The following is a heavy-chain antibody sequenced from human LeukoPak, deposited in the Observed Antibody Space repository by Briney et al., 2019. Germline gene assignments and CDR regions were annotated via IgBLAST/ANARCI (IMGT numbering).Heavy chain of an antibody. Sequence: GGSLRLSCAASGFTFSSYWMSWVRQAPGKGLEWVANIKQDGSEKYYVDSVKGRFTISRDNAKNPLYLQMNSLRAEDTAVYYCARDVRLYYYDSSGHGMDVWGQGTTVTVSS. CDR3: ARDVRLYYYDSSGHGMDV. J-gene: IGHJ6*02. D-gene: IGHD3-22*01. CDR1: GFTFSSYW. CDR2: IKQDGSEK. V-gene: IGHV3-7*01.